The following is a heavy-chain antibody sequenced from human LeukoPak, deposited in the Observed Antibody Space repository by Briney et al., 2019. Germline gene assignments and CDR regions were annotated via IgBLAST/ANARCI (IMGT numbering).Heavy chain of an antibody. CDR2: IVVGSGNT. CDR3: AAGEDYYGGNSRADY. V-gene: IGHV1-58*01. Sequence: GASVKVSCKASGFTFTSSAVQWVRQARGQRLEWIGWIVVGSGNTNYAQKFQERVTITRDMSTSTAYMELSSLRSEDTAVYYCAAGEDYYGGNSRADYWGQGTLVTVSS. D-gene: IGHD4-23*01. CDR1: GFTFTSSA. J-gene: IGHJ4*02.